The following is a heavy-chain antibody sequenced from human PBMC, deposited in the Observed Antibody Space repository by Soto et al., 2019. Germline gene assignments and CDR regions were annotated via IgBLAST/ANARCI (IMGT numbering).Heavy chain of an antibody. CDR3: ARDRASYDRNGLSFDY. J-gene: IGHJ4*02. Sequence: SETLSLTCTFSVYSISNYYWSCIRQPPGKGLEWIGYIYYSGKTNYNPSLKSRVTISVDTSRNQFSLKLTSVTAADTAVYYCARDRASYDRNGLSFDYWGQGTLVTVSX. V-gene: IGHV4-59*01. CDR1: VYSISNYY. D-gene: IGHD3-22*01. CDR2: IYYSGKT.